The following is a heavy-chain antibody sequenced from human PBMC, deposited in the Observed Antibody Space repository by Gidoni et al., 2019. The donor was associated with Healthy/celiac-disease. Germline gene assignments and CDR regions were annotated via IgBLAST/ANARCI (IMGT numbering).Heavy chain of an antibody. CDR1: GGSISSYY. CDR3: ARGRGSSWWGGPDY. Sequence: QVQLQESGPGLVKPSETLSLTCTVSGGSISSYYWSWIRQPPGKGLEWIGYIYYSGSTNYNPSLKSRVTISVDTSKNQFSLKLSSVTAADTAVYYCARGRGSSWWGGPDYWGQGTLVTVSS. D-gene: IGHD6-13*01. V-gene: IGHV4-59*01. CDR2: IYYSGST. J-gene: IGHJ4*02.